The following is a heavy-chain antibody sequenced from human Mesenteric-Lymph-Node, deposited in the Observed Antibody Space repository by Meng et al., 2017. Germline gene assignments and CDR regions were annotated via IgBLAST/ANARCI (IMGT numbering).Heavy chain of an antibody. CDR3: ARGGYNSHHGFDI. V-gene: IGHV3-33*05. CDR1: GFIFSQYG. CDR2: IQADGNSK. D-gene: IGHD2/OR15-2a*01. Sequence: GESLKISCAASGFIFSQYGIHWVRQAPGKGLEWVALIQADGNSKFYADSVKGRFTISRDNSEDTVDLQMDSLRAEDTAVYFCARGGYNSHHGFDIWGRGTLVTVSS. J-gene: IGHJ3*02.